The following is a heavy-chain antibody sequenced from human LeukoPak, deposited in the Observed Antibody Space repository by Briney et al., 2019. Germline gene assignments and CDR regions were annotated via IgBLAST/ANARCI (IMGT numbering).Heavy chain of an antibody. CDR2: IIPIFGTA. D-gene: IGHD5-12*01. Sequence: GASVKVSCKASGGTFSSYAISWVRQAPGQGLERMGGIIPIFGTANYAQKFQGRVTITADESTSTAYMELSSLRSEDTAVYYCATTHLKRRYSGYDILYWGRGTLVTVSS. CDR1: GGTFSSYA. J-gene: IGHJ4*02. CDR3: ATTHLKRRYSGYDILY. V-gene: IGHV1-69*01.